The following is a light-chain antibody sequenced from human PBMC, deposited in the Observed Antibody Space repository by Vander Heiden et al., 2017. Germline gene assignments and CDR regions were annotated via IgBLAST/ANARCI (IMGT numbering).Light chain of an antibody. V-gene: IGKV5-2*01. CDR2: EAT. CDR1: QDIDDD. Sequence: ETTLTQSPAFMSATPGDKVNISCKASQDIDDDMNGDQQKPGEAAICIIQEATTLVHGIKNRFSGSGYGTDCTLTINNIESEDDADDVCLHHAIGQGTKLEIK. J-gene: IGKJ2*01. CDR3: LHHA.